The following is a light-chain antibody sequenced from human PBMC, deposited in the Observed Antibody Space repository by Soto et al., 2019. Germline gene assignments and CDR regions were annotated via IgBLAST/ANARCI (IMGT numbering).Light chain of an antibody. CDR2: GNN. V-gene: IGLV1-40*01. CDR1: SSNIGAGYD. J-gene: IGLJ3*02. Sequence: QAVVTQPPSVSGAPGQTITISCTGSSSNIGAGYDVHWYQQLPGRAPKLLFYGNNNRPSGVPTRFSGSKSGTSASLAITGLQAEDEADYYCQSYDHNLRGWLFGEGTKLTVL. CDR3: QSYDHNLRGWL.